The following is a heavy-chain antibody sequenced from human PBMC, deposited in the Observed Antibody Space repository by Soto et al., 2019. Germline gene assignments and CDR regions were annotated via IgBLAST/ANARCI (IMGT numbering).Heavy chain of an antibody. V-gene: IGHV1-69*01. CDR2: IIPFFCTA. Sequence: QVQLVQSGAEVKKPGSSVKISCKASGGTFSSYAISWGRQAPGQGLEWMGGIIPFFCTANYAQKFQGRVKITVGESTNRANMELSSLRSEDTAVYYCASLRRRTSFVVVPAALRGRGLSWFDRWGQGTLVTVCS. J-gene: IGHJ5*02. CDR1: GGTFSSYA. D-gene: IGHD2-2*01. CDR3: ASLRRRTSFVVVPAALRGRGLSWFDR.